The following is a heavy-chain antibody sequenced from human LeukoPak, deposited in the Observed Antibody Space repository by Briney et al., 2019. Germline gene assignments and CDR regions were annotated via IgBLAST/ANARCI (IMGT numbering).Heavy chain of an antibody. V-gene: IGHV1-46*01. J-gene: IGHJ3*02. CDR2: INPSGGSP. CDR1: GYTFTSYY. CDR3: ARDLRPPVMATFADDAFDI. Sequence: GASVKVSCRASGYTFTSYYMHWVRKAPGQGLEWMGIINPSGGSPSYAQKFQGRVTMTRDTSTSTVYMELSSLRSEDTAVYYCARDLRPPVMATFADDAFDIWGQGTMVTVSS. D-gene: IGHD5-24*01.